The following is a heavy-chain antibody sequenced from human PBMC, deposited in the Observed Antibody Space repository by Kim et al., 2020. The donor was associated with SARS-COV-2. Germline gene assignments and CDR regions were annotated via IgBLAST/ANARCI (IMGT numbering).Heavy chain of an antibody. V-gene: IGHV3-48*02. CDR3: ARVRGGANDY. J-gene: IGHJ4*02. CDR2: I. D-gene: IGHD3-16*01. Sequence: IYYAYPVEGRFTSARDNAKNALYLQMNSLGDEDTAVYYCARVRGGANDYWGQGTLVTVSS.